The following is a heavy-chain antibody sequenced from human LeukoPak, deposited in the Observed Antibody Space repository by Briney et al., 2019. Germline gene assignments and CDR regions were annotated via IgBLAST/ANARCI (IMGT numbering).Heavy chain of an antibody. Sequence: PGGSLRLSCAASGFTFSGSAMHWVRQAPGKGLEWVAVISYDGSNKYYADSVKGRFTISRDNSKNTLYLQMNSLRAEDTAVYYCARSDVQLWLFYFDYWGQGTLVTVSS. CDR2: ISYDGSNK. V-gene: IGHV3-30*04. D-gene: IGHD5-18*01. CDR1: GFTFSGSA. CDR3: ARSDVQLWLFYFDY. J-gene: IGHJ4*02.